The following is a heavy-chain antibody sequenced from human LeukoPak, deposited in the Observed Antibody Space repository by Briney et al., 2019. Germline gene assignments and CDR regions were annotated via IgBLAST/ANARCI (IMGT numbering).Heavy chain of an antibody. CDR3: AKDLGQRELDY. D-gene: IGHD1-1*01. CDR2: IRYDGGM. Sequence: PGGSLRLSCVASGFMFRSYGMHWVRQAPGKGLEWVAFIRYDGGMYYANPVKGRLAISRDNSQNTLYLQMNSLRPEDTAVYYCAKDLGQRELDYWGQGTLVTVSS. J-gene: IGHJ4*02. V-gene: IGHV3-30*02. CDR1: GFMFRSYG.